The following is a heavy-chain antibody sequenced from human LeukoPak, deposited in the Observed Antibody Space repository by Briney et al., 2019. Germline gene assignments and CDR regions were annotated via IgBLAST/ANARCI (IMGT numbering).Heavy chain of an antibody. J-gene: IGHJ4*02. D-gene: IGHD1-26*01. CDR3: AKDLRSSADSKMGAADY. CDR1: GFTFDDYD. CDR2: ISGNGGVI. V-gene: IGHV3-23*01. Sequence: GGSLRLSCAASGFTFDDYDMTWVRQAPGKGLEWLSYISGNGGVIQYADSVKGRFTISRDSSKNTLYLQMNSLRAEDTAVYYCAKDLRSSADSKMGAADYWGQGTLVTVSS.